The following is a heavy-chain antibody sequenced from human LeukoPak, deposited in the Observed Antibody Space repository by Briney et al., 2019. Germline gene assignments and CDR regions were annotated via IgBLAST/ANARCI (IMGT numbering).Heavy chain of an antibody. J-gene: IGHJ4*02. CDR1: GFTFSSYA. CDR2: ISGSGGST. CDR3: AKDTGWLQFNYFDY. V-gene: IGHV3-23*01. D-gene: IGHD5-24*01. Sequence: PGGSLRLSSAASGFTFSSYAMSWVRQAPGKGLEWVSAISGSGGSTYYADSVKGRFTISRDNSKNTLYLQMNSLRAEDTAVYYCAKDTGWLQFNYFDYWGQGTLVTVSS.